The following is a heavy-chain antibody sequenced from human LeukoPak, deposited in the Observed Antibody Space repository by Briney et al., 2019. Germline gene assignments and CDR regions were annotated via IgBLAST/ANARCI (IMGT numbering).Heavy chain of an antibody. CDR2: IYPGYSDT. V-gene: IGHV5-51*01. CDR1: GYSFTNYW. Sequence: GESLKISCKGSGYSFTNYWIGWVRQVPGKGLEWMGIIYPGYSDTRYSPSFQGQVTFSVDTSTSTVYLQWSSLKASDTAIYYCARFALSSSLDYWGQGTLVTVSS. J-gene: IGHJ4*02. CDR3: ARFALSSSLDY. D-gene: IGHD6-13*01.